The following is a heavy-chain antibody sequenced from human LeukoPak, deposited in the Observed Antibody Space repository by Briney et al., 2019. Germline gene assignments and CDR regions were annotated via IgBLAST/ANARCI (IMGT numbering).Heavy chain of an antibody. CDR2: IGISDTTT. CDR1: GFTFRTYA. CDR3: ARDSGVGGTFDY. D-gene: IGHD1-26*01. Sequence: GGSLRLSCTASGFTFRTYAMSWVRQAPGKGPQWVTYIGISDTTTYYADSVKGRFTISRDNAKNSLYLQMSSLRVEDTAIYYCARDSGVGGTFDYWGQGTLVTVSS. V-gene: IGHV3-48*04. J-gene: IGHJ4*02.